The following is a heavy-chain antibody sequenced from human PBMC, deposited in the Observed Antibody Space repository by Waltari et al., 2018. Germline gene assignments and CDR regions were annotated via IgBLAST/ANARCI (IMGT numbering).Heavy chain of an antibody. Sequence: VQLVQSGAEVKKPGASVKVSCEASGYSFTSYDVNWVRQATGQGLWWMGWIIPHSGEVGYTARFQGRITMTRNTSINTVYMELSSLPADDTATYYCSDSSGPWGQGTLVTVSS. CDR1: GYSFTSYD. D-gene: IGHD3-22*01. CDR2: IIPHSGEV. V-gene: IGHV1-8*01. J-gene: IGHJ5*02. CDR3: SDSSGP.